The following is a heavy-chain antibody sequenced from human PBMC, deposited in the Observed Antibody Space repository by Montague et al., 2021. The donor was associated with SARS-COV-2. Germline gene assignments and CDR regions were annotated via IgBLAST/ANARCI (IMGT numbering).Heavy chain of an antibody. CDR2: IYYRGST. J-gene: IGHJ6*02. V-gene: IGHV4-59*01. D-gene: IGHD6-19*01. Sequence: SETLSLTCTVSGGSISSYYWSWIWQPPGKGLEWIGYIYYRGSTNYNPSLKSRVTISVDTSKNQFSLKLSSMTAADTAVYYCARGLGRYSSGKTPFLHSEMDVWGQGTTVTVSS. CDR1: GGSISSYY. CDR3: ARGLGRYSSGKTPFLHSEMDV.